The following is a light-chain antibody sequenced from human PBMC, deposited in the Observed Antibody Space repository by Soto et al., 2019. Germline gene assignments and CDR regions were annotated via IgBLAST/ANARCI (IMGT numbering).Light chain of an antibody. CDR2: GSS. V-gene: IGKV3-20*01. CDR3: HQYGYGRDT. J-gene: IGKJ2*01. Sequence: EIVLTQSPATLSVSPGERVTLSCRASETVTSNYLAWLQHKPGQAPRLLFFGSSTRATGIPDRFSGSGSGTDFTLTISRLEPEDFAVFFWHQYGYGRDTFGQGTRLEIK. CDR1: ETVTSNY.